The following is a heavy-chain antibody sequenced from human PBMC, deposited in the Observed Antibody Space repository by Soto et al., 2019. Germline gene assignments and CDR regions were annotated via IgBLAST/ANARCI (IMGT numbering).Heavy chain of an antibody. CDR3: AKETSGIAAAGADY. CDR2: ISGSGVGT. J-gene: IGHJ4*02. D-gene: IGHD6-13*01. Sequence: EVQVLESGGGLVQPGGSLRLSCAASGFIFSNYAMSWVRQAPGKGLEWVAAISGSGVGTYYADSVKGRFTISRDNPKNTLNLQVNSLRVEDTAVYYCAKETSGIAAAGADYWGQGTLVTVSS. V-gene: IGHV3-23*01. CDR1: GFIFSNYA.